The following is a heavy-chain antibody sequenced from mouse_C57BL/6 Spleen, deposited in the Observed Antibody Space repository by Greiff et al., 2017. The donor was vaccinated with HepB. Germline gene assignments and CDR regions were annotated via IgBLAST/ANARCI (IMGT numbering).Heavy chain of an antibody. J-gene: IGHJ3*01. CDR1: GYTFTSYW. CDR3: ASYYGYDGGAWFAY. D-gene: IGHD2-2*01. CDR2: IYPGSGST. Sequence: QLQQPGAELVKPGASVKMSCKASGYTFTSYWITWVKQRPGQGLEWIGDIYPGSGSTNYNEKFKSKATLTVDTSSSTAYMQLSSLTSEDSAVYYCASYYGYDGGAWFAYWGQGTLVTVSA. V-gene: IGHV1-55*01.